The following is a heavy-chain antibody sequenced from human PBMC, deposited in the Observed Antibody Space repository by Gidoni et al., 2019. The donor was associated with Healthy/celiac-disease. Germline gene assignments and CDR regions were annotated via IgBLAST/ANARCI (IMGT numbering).Heavy chain of an antibody. CDR1: GFTFSSYG. CDR3: ATSGYSYGSVDDAFDI. CDR2: ISYDGSNK. D-gene: IGHD5-18*01. V-gene: IGHV3-30*03. J-gene: IGHJ3*02. Sequence: QVQLVESGGGVVQPGRSLRLSCAASGFTFSSYGMHWVRQAPGKGLEWVAVISYDGSNKYYADSVNGRFTISRDNSKNTLYLQMNSLRAEDTAVYYCATSGYSYGSVDDAFDIWGQGTMVTVSS.